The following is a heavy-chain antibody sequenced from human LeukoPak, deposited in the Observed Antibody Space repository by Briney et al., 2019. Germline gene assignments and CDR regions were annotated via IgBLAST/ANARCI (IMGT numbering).Heavy chain of an antibody. Sequence: ASVKVSCKASGGTFSSYAISWVRQAPGQGLEWMGGIIPIFGTANYAQKFQGRVTITADKSTSTAYMELSSLRSEDTAVYYCARDLVRVVKYNWFDPWGQGTLVTVSS. CDR3: ARDLVRVVKYNWFDP. CDR2: IIPIFGTA. CDR1: GGTFSSYA. V-gene: IGHV1-69*06. J-gene: IGHJ5*02. D-gene: IGHD3-10*01.